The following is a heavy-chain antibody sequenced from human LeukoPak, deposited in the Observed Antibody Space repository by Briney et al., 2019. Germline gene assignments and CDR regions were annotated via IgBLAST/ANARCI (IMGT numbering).Heavy chain of an antibody. CDR3: ARAHGARGWFDP. D-gene: IGHD1-26*01. CDR1: GFTFSSYA. Sequence: GGSLRLSCAASGFTFSSYAMSWVRQAPGKGLEWVSAISGSGGSTYYADSVKGRFTISRDNAKNSLYLQMNSLRAEDTAVYYCARAHGARGWFDPWGQGTLVTVSS. J-gene: IGHJ5*02. CDR2: ISGSGGST. V-gene: IGHV3-23*01.